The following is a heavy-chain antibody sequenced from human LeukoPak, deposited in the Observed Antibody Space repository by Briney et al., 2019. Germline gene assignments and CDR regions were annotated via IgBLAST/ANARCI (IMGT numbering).Heavy chain of an antibody. D-gene: IGHD6-13*01. CDR1: GGSTSSYY. V-gene: IGHV4-4*07. CDR2: IYTSGST. Sequence: SETLSLTCTVSGGSTSSYYWSWIRQPAGKGLEWIGRIYTSGSTNYNPSLKSRVTMSVDTSKNQFSLKLSSVTAADTAVYYCARDHQFEGMAAAGTDYWGQGTLVTVSS. CDR3: ARDHQFEGMAAAGTDY. J-gene: IGHJ4*02.